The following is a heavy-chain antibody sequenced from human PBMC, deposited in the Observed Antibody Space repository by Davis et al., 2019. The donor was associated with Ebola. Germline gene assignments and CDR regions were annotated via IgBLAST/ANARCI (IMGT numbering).Heavy chain of an antibody. CDR2: IYHSGST. V-gene: IGHV4-38-2*02. D-gene: IGHD6-6*01. Sequence: SETLSLTCTVSGYSISSGYYWGWIRQPPGKGLEWIGSIYHSGSTNYNPSLKSRVTISVDTSKNQFSLKLSSVTAADTAVYYCARFKRAARPGLPGLDWYFDLWGRGTLVTVSS. J-gene: IGHJ2*01. CDR1: GYSISSGYY. CDR3: ARFKRAARPGLPGLDWYFDL.